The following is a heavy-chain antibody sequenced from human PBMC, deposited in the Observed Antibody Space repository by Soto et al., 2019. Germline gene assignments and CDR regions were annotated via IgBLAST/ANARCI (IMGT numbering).Heavy chain of an antibody. V-gene: IGHV3-74*01. CDR2: MNMDGNRI. Sequence: EVQLVESGGGLVQPGGSLRLSCAASGFTFSSYWMHWVRQAPGKGLEWVSRMNMDGNRISYVDSVKGRCTISRDNAKNTFYMEMNSARVEDTAVYYCVRGVGDRYDDHGYLGRHWGQGSLVTVSS. CDR3: VRGVGDRYDDHGYLGRH. J-gene: IGHJ4*02. CDR1: GFTFSSYW. D-gene: IGHD2-21*01.